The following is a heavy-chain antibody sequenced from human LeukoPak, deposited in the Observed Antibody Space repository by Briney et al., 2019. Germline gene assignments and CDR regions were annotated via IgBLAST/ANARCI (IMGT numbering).Heavy chain of an antibody. D-gene: IGHD2-15*01. V-gene: IGHV1-2*02. CDR1: GYTFTGYH. CDR3: ARDPLYCSSGNCYETKFDY. Sequence: ASVKVSCKASGYTFTGYHIHWVRQAPGQGLEWMGWINPNSGGTNYAQKFQGRVTMTRDTSISTAYMELSWLRSDDTAVYYCARDPLYCSSGNCYETKFDYWGQGTLVTVSS. J-gene: IGHJ4*02. CDR2: INPNSGGT.